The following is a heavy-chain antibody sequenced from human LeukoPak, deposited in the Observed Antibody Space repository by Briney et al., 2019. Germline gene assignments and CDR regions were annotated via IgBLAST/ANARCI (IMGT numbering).Heavy chain of an antibody. V-gene: IGHV1-2*02. CDR2: INPNSGGT. J-gene: IGHJ5*02. CDR1: GYTFTGYY. D-gene: IGHD3-10*01. Sequence: ASVKVSCKASGYTFTGYYMHWVRQASGQGLEWMGWINPNSGGTNYAQKFQGRVTMTRDTSISTAYMELSRLRSDDTAVYYCARGSVGVYGSGSLSWFDPWGQGTLVTVSS. CDR3: ARGSVGVYGSGSLSWFDP.